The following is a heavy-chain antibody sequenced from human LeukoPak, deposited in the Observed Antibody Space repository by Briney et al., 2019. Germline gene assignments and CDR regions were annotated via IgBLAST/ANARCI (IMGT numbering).Heavy chain of an antibody. CDR1: GDTFTAYY. D-gene: IGHD3-10*01. J-gene: IGHJ4*02. V-gene: IGHV1-2*02. CDR2: ITPNSGGT. CDR3: ARGAHYHDSSEGYDY. Sequence: GSSVKVSCKASGDTFTAYYMHWVRQAPGQGVEWMGWITPNSGGTNYAQKFQGRVTMTRDTSISTAYMELSRLRSHDTAVYYCARGAHYHDSSEGYDYWGQGTLVTVSS.